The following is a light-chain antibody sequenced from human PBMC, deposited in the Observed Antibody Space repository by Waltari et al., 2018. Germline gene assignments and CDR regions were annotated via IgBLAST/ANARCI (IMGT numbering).Light chain of an antibody. CDR3: EHYNGFPYT. Sequence: DIRMTQFPSTLSASVVDRVTTTCRASQSVSSWLAWYQQKPGKAPKLLIYKASNLESGVPSRFSGSGSGTEFTLTISSLQTDDFATYYCEHYNGFPYTFGQGTRLEI. V-gene: IGKV1-5*03. J-gene: IGKJ2*01. CDR2: KAS. CDR1: QSVSSW.